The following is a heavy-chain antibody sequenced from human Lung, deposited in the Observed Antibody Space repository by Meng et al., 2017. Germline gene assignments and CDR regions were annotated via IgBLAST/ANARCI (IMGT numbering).Heavy chain of an antibody. J-gene: IGHJ4*02. CDR3: ARGGVTTDD. CDR2: ITGDGSST. CDR1: GFTFSTHW. V-gene: IGHV3-74*01. Sequence: EVELVESGGGLFQPRGSLSLSCAASGFTFSTHWMHWVRQAPGKGLEWVSRITGDGSSTIDADSVQGRFTMSRDNAKNTLSLQMNSLRAEDTAVYYCARGGVTTDDWGQGTLVTVSS. D-gene: IGHD4-17*01.